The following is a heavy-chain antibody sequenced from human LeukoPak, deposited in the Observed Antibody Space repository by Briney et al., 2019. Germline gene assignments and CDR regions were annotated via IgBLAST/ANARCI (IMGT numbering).Heavy chain of an antibody. J-gene: IGHJ3*01. CDR1: GYSFTSYW. CDR2: IYPGDSDT. Sequence: GESLKSSCKGSGYSFTSYWIGWVRQMPGKGLEWMGIIYPGDSDTRYSPSFQGQVTISADKSISTAYLQWSSLKASDTAMYYCARPNITSYYDSRGYDAFDVWGQGTMVTASS. V-gene: IGHV5-51*01. CDR3: ARPNITSYYDSRGYDAFDV. D-gene: IGHD3-22*01.